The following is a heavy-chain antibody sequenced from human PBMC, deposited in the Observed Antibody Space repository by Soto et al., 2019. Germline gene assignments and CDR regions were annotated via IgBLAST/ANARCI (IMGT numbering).Heavy chain of an antibody. J-gene: IGHJ4*02. CDR3: ARDGRSPYSSGWYYFDY. CDR1: GYTFTSYY. V-gene: IGHV1-46*01. Sequence: ASVKVSCKASGYTFTSYYMHWVRQAPGQGFEWMGIINPSGGSTSYAQKFQGRVTMTRDTSTSTVYMELSSLRSEDTAVYYCARDGRSPYSSGWYYFDYWGQGTLVTVSS. D-gene: IGHD6-19*01. CDR2: INPSGGST.